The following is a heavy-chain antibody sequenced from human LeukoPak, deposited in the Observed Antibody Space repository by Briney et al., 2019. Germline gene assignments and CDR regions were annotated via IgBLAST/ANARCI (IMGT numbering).Heavy chain of an antibody. J-gene: IGHJ3*02. CDR3: VARRQYVGAFDI. V-gene: IGHV3-48*03. CDR1: GFTFSSYE. Sequence: GGSLRLSCAASGFTFSSYELYWVRQAPGKGLEWISYISSRSTTIKYADSVRGRLTISRDDARESLYLQMNSLRVEDTATYYCVARRQYVGAFDIWGQGTLVTVSS. CDR2: ISSRSTTI. D-gene: IGHD3-16*01.